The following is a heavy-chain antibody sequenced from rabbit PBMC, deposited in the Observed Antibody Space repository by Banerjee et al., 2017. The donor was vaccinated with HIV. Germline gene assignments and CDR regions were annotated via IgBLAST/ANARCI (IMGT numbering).Heavy chain of an antibody. CDR2: IYAGASGTT. D-gene: IGHD8-1*01. CDR3: AKAGSTYWHAFDL. J-gene: IGHJ4*01. CDR1: GFTFSSSYW. Sequence: QSLEESGGDLVKPGASLTLTCTASGFTFSSSYWMSWVRQAPGKGLEWIGTIYAGASGTTYYASWAKGRFTISKTSSTTVTLQMPSLTAADTATYFCAKAGSTYWHAFDLWAQGPWSPS. V-gene: IGHV1S40*01.